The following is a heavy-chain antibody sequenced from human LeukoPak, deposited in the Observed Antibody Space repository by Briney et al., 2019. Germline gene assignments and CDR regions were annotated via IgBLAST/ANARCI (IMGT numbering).Heavy chain of an antibody. V-gene: IGHV4-59*01. CDR2: LYYCGRA. J-gene: IGHJ4*02. D-gene: IGHD3-22*01. CDR3: AKVGDSSGYSVLDS. Sequence: SETLSLTCTVSGGSIWGYYWSWIRRPPGKGLEGIGHLYYCGRAVYNASLKSRDTMFVDTSKNVFSLTLRSVTSADTAVYYCAKVGDSSGYSVLDSWGQGTLVTVSS. CDR1: GGSIWGYY.